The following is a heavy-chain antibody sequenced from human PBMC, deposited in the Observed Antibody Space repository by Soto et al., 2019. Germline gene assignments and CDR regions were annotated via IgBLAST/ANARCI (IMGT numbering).Heavy chain of an antibody. CDR1: GYSFSSYA. Sequence: ASVKASCKASGYSFSSYAIHWVRQAPGQSLEWMGWINAGNANTRYSQMFQGRLTITRDTSASTAYMELSSLKSEDPAVYYCARAFYYYTNNDAFDICGRGTMVTVSS. CDR3: ARAFYYYTNNDAFDI. V-gene: IGHV1-3*01. CDR2: INAGNANT. D-gene: IGHD2-8*01. J-gene: IGHJ3*02.